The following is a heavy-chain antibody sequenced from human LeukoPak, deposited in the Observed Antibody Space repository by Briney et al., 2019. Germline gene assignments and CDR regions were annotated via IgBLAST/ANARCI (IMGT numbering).Heavy chain of an antibody. V-gene: IGHV4-59*01. CDR3: ARGEMATIEDAFDI. D-gene: IGHD5-24*01. CDR1: GGSISSNY. CDR2: ISYSGST. Sequence: SETLSLTCTVSGGSISSNYWSWIRQPPGKGLEWIGYISYSGSTNYNPSLKSRVTISVDTSKNQFSLKLSSVTAADTAVYYCARGEMATIEDAFDIWGQGTMVTVSS. J-gene: IGHJ3*02.